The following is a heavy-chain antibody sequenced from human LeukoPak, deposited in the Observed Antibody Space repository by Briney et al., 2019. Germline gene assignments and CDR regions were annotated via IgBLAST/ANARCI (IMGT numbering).Heavy chain of an antibody. V-gene: IGHV1-69*13. Sequence: SVKVSCKASGYTFTSYGISWVRQAPGQGLEWMGGIIPIFGTANYAQKFQGRVTITADESTSTAYMELSSLRSEDTAVYYCARGDSYGQRYFDYWGQGTLVTVSS. CDR3: ARGDSYGQRYFDY. J-gene: IGHJ4*02. CDR2: IIPIFGTA. D-gene: IGHD5-18*01. CDR1: GYTFTSYG.